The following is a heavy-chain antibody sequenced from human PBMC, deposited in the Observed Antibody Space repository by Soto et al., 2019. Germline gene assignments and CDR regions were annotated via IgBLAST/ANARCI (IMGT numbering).Heavy chain of an antibody. CDR2: MNPNSGNT. J-gene: IGHJ3*02. CDR3: ATAVEMATILEDAFDI. CDR1: GYTFTSYD. D-gene: IGHD5-12*01. Sequence: QVQLVQSGAEVKKPGASVKVSCKASGYTFTSYDINWVRQATGQGLEWMGWMNPNSGNTGYAQKFQGRVTMTRNTSISRGYMELSSLRSEDTAVYYCATAVEMATILEDAFDIWGQGTMVTVSS. V-gene: IGHV1-8*01.